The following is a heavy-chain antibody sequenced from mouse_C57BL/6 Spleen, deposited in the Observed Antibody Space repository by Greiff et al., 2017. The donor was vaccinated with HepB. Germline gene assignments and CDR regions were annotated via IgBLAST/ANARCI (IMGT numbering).Heavy chain of an antibody. J-gene: IGHJ2*01. CDR2: ISDGGSYT. D-gene: IGHD1-1*01. Sequence: EVKLMESGGGLVKPGGSLKLSCAASGFTFSSYAMSWVRQTPEKRLEWVATISDGGSYTYYPDNVKGRFTISRDNAKNNLYLQMSHLKSEDTAMYYCARVTTVVEDYWGQGTTLTVSS. CDR3: ARVTTVVEDY. V-gene: IGHV5-4*03. CDR1: GFTFSSYA.